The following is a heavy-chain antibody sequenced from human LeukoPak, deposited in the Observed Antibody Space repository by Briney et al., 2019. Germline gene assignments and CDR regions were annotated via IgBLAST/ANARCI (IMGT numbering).Heavy chain of an antibody. CDR1: GGSISSYY. Sequence: SETLSLTCTVSGGSISSYYWSWIRQPPGKGLEWIGYIYYSGSTNYNPSLKGRVTISVDTSKNQFSLKLSSVTAADTAVYYCARVRYSSSWYPGHYYYYYGMDVWGQGTTVTVSS. D-gene: IGHD6-13*01. CDR3: ARVRYSSSWYPGHYYYYYGMDV. J-gene: IGHJ6*02. V-gene: IGHV4-59*01. CDR2: IYYSGST.